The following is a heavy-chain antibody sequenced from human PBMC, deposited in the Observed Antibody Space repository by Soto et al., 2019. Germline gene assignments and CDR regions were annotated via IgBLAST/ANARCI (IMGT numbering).Heavy chain of an antibody. D-gene: IGHD3-22*01. V-gene: IGHV4-39*07. Sequence: SETLSLTCTVSGRSISSSTYYWGWICQPPGKGLEWIGSIYYSGSTYYNPSLKSRVTISVDTSKNQFSLKLSSVTAADTAVYFCARYSPPKKTYDSNPGWFDPWGQGTLVTVS. CDR3: ARYSPPKKTYDSNPGWFDP. CDR2: IYYSGST. CDR1: GRSISSSTYY. J-gene: IGHJ5*02.